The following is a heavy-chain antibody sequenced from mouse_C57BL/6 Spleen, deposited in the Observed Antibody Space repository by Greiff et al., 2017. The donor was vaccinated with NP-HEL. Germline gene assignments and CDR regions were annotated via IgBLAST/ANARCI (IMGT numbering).Heavy chain of an antibody. D-gene: IGHD1-1*01. CDR2: IDPEDGDT. V-gene: IGHV14-1*01. Sequence: EVQLQQSGAELVRPGASVKLSCTASGFNIKDYYMHWVKQRPEQGLEWIGRIDPEDGDTEYAPKFQGKATMTADTSSNTAYLQLSSLTSEDTAVYYCTPTTVVAHFDYWGQGTTLTVSS. CDR3: TPTTVVAHFDY. J-gene: IGHJ2*01. CDR1: GFNIKDYY.